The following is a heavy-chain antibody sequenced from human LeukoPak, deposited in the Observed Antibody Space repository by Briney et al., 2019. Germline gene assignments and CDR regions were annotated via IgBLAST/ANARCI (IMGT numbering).Heavy chain of an antibody. CDR3: AREPRITMVRGTQIRFDP. J-gene: IGHJ5*02. CDR1: GFTFSDYY. V-gene: IGHV3-11*01. D-gene: IGHD3-10*01. Sequence: GGSLRLSCAASGFTFSDYYMSWIRQAPGKGLEWVSYISSSGSTIYYADSVKGRFTISRDNAKNSLYLQMNSLRAEDTAVYYCAREPRITMVRGTQIRFDPWGQGTLVTVSS. CDR2: ISSSGSTI.